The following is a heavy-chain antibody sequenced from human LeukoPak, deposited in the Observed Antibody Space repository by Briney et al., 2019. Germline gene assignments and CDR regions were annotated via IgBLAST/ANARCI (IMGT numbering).Heavy chain of an antibody. V-gene: IGHV3-23*01. CDR1: GFPFSSYA. CDR3: VRSLDY. Sequence: GGSLRLSCAASGFPFSSYAMNCVRQAPGKGLEWVSVIAGSDGFTQYADSVKGRFTISRDNSKNTVYLQMNRLRVEDTALYYCVRSLDYWGQGTLVTVSS. J-gene: IGHJ4*02. CDR2: IAGSDGFT.